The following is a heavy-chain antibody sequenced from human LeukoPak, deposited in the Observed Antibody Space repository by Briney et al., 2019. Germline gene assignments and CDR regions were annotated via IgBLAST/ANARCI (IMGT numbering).Heavy chain of an antibody. CDR3: ARGFWSGYYPNYFDY. CDR2: IYYSGST. CDR1: GGSISSGDYY. Sequence: SQTLSLTCTVSGGSISSGDYYWSWIRQPPGKGLEWIGYIYYSGSTYYNPSLKSRVTISVDTSKNQFSLKLSSVTAADTAVYYCARGFWSGYYPNYFDYWGQGTPVTVSS. D-gene: IGHD3-3*01. J-gene: IGHJ4*02. V-gene: IGHV4-30-4*08.